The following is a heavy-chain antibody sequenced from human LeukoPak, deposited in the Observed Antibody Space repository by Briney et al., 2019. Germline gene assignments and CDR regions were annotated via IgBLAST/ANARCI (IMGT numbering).Heavy chain of an antibody. D-gene: IGHD5-12*01. V-gene: IGHV3-21*04. J-gene: IGHJ6*02. CDR1: GFTFSSYS. Sequence: SGGSLRLSCAASGFTFSSYSMNWVRQAPGKGLEWVSSISSSSSYIYYADSVKGRFTISRDNAKNSLYLQMNSLRAEDTALYYCAKGGYYYYYGMDVWGQGTTVTVSS. CDR3: AKGGYYYYYGMDV. CDR2: ISSSSSYI.